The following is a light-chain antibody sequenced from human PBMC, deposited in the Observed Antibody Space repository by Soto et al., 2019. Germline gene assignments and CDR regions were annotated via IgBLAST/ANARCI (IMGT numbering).Light chain of an antibody. J-gene: IGKJ1*01. CDR3: QQLRT. V-gene: IGKV3-20*01. CDR2: GAS. CDR1: QSVSSSY. Sequence: EIVLTQSPGTLSLSPGERATLSCRASQSVSSSYLAWYQQKPGQAPRLLIYGASSRATGIPDRFSGSGSGTDFTLTIRRLEPEDFAVYYCQQLRTFGKGTKVDIK.